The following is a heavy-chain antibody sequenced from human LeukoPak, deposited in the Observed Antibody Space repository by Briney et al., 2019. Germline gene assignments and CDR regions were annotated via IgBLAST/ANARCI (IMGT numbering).Heavy chain of an antibody. V-gene: IGHV3-21*01. CDR1: GFTFSSYS. CDR2: ISSSSSYI. Sequence: GGSLTLSCAASGFTFSSYSTNWVRQAPGKGLEWVSSISSSSSYIYYADSVKGRFTISRDNAKNSLYLQMNSLRAEDTAVYYCARDIAITMVRGVIGYWGQGTLVTVSS. CDR3: ARDIAITMVRGVIGY. D-gene: IGHD3-10*01. J-gene: IGHJ4*02.